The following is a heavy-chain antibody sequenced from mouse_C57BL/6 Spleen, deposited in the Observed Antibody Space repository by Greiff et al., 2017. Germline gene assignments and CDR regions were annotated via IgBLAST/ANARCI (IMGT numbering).Heavy chain of an antibody. J-gene: IGHJ2*01. CDR3: ARETTADFDY. CDR2: IDPSDSET. CDR1: GYTFTSYW. V-gene: IGHV1-52*01. D-gene: IGHD1-2*01. Sequence: VQLQQPGPELVRPGSSVKLSCKASGYTFTSYWMHWVKQRPIQGLEWIGNIDPSDSETQYNQKFKDKATLTVDKSSSTDYMQLSSLTSEDSAVSYCARETTADFDYWGQGTTLTVSS.